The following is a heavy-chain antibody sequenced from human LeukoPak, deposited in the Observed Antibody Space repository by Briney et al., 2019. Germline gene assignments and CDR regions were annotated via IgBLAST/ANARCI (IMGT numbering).Heavy chain of an antibody. V-gene: IGHV3-30-3*01. D-gene: IGHD6-19*01. J-gene: IGHJ6*02. CDR2: ISYDGSNK. Sequence: GGSLRLSFAASGFTFSSYAMHWVRQAPGKGLEWVAVISYDGSNKYYADSVKGRFTISRDNSKNTLYLQMNSLRAEDTAVYYCAKDPARSNGWSTYPSNYYYYYGMDVWGQGTTVTVSS. CDR3: AKDPARSNGWSTYPSNYYYYYGMDV. CDR1: GFTFSSYA.